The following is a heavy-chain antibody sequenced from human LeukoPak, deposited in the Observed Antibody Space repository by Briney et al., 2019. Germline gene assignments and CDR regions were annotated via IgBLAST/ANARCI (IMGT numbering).Heavy chain of an antibody. J-gene: IGHJ2*01. CDR1: GYTFTSYG. CDR3: ARDLERLRLWYFDL. Sequence: ASVKVSCKASGYTFTSYGISWVRRAPGQGLEWMGWISAYNGNTNYAQKLQGRVTMTTDTSTSTAYMELRSLRSDDTAVYYCARDLERLRLWYFDLWGRGTLVTVSS. V-gene: IGHV1-18*01. CDR2: ISAYNGNT. D-gene: IGHD2-21*01.